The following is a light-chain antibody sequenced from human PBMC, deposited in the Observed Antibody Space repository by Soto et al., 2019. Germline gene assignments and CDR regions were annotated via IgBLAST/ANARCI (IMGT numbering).Light chain of an antibody. V-gene: IGKV1-9*01. CDR1: QGSSRY. CDR2: AAS. Sequence: DIQVAQSPSTLSASVGDRGTITCRASQGSSRYLGWYQQAPGKAPNLLIYAASTLQSGVPSRFSGGGSGTDFTLTISSLQPEDFATYYCQQVYVYPSTFGGGTKVDI. J-gene: IGKJ4*01. CDR3: QQVYVYPST.